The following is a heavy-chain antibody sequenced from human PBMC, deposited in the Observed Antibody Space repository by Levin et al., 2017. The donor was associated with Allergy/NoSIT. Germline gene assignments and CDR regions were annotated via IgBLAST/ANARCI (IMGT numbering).Heavy chain of an antibody. V-gene: IGHV3-53*01. CDR3: ARPSLLLSSGGGGAFDS. CDR1: GFTVSSNY. D-gene: IGHD6-19*01. Sequence: PGGSLRLSCAASGFTVSSNYMSWVRQAPGKGLEWVSVIYSGGSTYYADSVKGRFTISRDNSKNTLYLQMNSLRAEDTAVYYCARPSLLLSSGGGGAFDSWGQGTMVTVSS. J-gene: IGHJ3*02. CDR2: IYSGGST.